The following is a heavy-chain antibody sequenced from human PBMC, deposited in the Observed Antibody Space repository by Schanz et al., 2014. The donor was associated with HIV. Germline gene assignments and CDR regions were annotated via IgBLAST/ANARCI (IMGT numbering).Heavy chain of an antibody. Sequence: QVQLQQWGAGLLNSSETLSLTCAVYGGSLSGYDWNWIRQSPGKGLEWIGEINHSGSTNYNRSLKSRVSMSVDTSKGQFSLRLSSVTAADTAVYFCGRGTRYERDYVGPRSDGMDVWGQGTTVIVSS. CDR1: GGSLSGYD. CDR3: GRGTRYERDYVGPRSDGMDV. J-gene: IGHJ6*02. CDR2: INHSGST. V-gene: IGHV4-34*01. D-gene: IGHD4-17*01.